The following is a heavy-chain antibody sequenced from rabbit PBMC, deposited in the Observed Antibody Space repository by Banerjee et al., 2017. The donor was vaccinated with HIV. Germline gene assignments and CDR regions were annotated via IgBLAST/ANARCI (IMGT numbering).Heavy chain of an antibody. V-gene: IGHV1S45*01. CDR1: GFSFSNKYV. D-gene: IGHD4-1*01. CDR3: ARDRASSSGWGRDL. CDR2: INTSSGST. Sequence: QEQLVESGGGLVKPEGSLTLTCTASGFSFSNKYVMCWVRQAPGKGLEWIACINTSSGSTVSATWAKGRFTISRTSSTTVALQMTSLTAADTATYFCARDRASSSGWGRDLLGQGSLVTVS. J-gene: IGHJ4*01.